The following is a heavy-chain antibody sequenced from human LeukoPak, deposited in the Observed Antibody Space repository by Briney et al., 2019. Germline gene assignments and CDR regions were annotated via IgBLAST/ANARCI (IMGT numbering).Heavy chain of an antibody. CDR2: MNPNSGNT. Sequence: GASVKVSCKASGYTFTSYDINWVRQAPGQGLEWMGWMNPNSGNTGYAQKFQGRVTITRNTSISTAYMELSNLRSEDTAVYYCARGSGLYNWAPGGDYWGQGTLVAVSS. D-gene: IGHD1-20*01. J-gene: IGHJ4*02. V-gene: IGHV1-8*03. CDR1: GYTFTSYD. CDR3: ARGSGLYNWAPGGDY.